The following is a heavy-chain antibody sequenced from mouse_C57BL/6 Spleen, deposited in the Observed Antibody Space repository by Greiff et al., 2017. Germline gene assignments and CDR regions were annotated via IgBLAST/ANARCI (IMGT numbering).Heavy chain of an antibody. CDR1: GYSFTGYY. J-gene: IGHJ2*01. Sequence: VQLQQSGPELVKPGASVKISCKASGYSFTGYYMNWVKQSPEKSLEWIGEINPSTGGTTYNQKFKGTATLTVDKSSSTAYMQLKSLTSEDSAVYYCARSSVTTEYFDYWGQGTTLTVSS. D-gene: IGHD1-1*01. CDR3: ARSSVTTEYFDY. CDR2: INPSTGGT. V-gene: IGHV1-42*01.